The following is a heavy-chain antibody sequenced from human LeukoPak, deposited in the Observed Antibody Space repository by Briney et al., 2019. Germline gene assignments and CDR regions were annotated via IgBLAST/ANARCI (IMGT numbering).Heavy chain of an antibody. D-gene: IGHD4-23*01. CDR3: ARDTYGGFDY. Sequence: PGGSLRLSCAASGFTFSTYCMHWVRQAPGKGPMWVSRICPDGTVTNYADSVKARFIISRDNARNTVYLQMNSLRVEDTAVYYCARDTYGGFDYWGQGALVTVSS. V-gene: IGHV3-74*01. J-gene: IGHJ4*02. CDR1: GFTFSTYC. CDR2: ICPDGTVT.